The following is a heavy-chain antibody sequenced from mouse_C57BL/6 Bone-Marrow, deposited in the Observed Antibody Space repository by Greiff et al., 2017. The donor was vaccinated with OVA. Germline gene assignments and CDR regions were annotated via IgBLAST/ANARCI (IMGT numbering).Heavy chain of an antibody. CDR1: GYTFTSYW. Sequence: VQLQQPGAELVKPGASVKMSCKASGYTFTSYWITWVKQRPGQGLEWIGDIYPGSGSTNYNEKFKSKATLTVDTSSSTAYMQLSSLTSEDSAVYYCARKDYDYGGYFDYWGQGTTLTVSS. J-gene: IGHJ2*01. D-gene: IGHD2-4*01. CDR2: IYPGSGST. CDR3: ARKDYDYGGYFDY. V-gene: IGHV1-55*01.